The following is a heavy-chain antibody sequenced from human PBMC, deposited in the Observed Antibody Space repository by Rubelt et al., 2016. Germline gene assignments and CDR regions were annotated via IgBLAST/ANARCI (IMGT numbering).Heavy chain of an antibody. CDR1: GGTFSSYA. D-gene: IGHD7-27*01. CDR3: ARYLGIEGDFDY. V-gene: IGHV1-18*01. Sequence: LVQSGAEVKKPGSSVKVSCKASGGTFSSYAISWVRQAPGQGLEWMGRISAYNGNTNYAQKLQGRVTMTTDTSTSTAYMELRSLRSDDTAVYYCARYLGIEGDFDYRGQGTLVTVSS. J-gene: IGHJ4*02. CDR2: ISAYNGNT.